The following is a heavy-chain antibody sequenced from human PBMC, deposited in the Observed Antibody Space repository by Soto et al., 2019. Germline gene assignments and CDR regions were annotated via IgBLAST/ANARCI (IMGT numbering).Heavy chain of an antibody. V-gene: IGHV1-46*01. CDR1: GDIFTRHY. Sequence: ASVKVSCKASGDIFTRHYMHWLRQAPGQGLEWMGYIAPSVGSTAYAQEFQGRVTMTRDMSSSSVYMELSSLRSDDTAMYYCASEKGGFDIWGQGTVVTVSS. CDR3: ASEKGGFDI. J-gene: IGHJ3*02. CDR2: IAPSVGST. D-gene: IGHD2-15*01.